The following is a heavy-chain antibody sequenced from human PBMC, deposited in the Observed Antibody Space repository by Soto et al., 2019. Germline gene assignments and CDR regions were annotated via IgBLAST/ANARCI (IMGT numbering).Heavy chain of an antibody. D-gene: IGHD6-13*01. Sequence: SVKVSCKASGGTFSSYAISWVRQAPGQGLEWMGGIIPIFGTANYAQKFQGRVTITADESTSTAYMELSSLRSEDTAVYYCARESAAAGNPFDYWGQGTLVTVSS. V-gene: IGHV1-69*13. CDR2: IIPIFGTA. CDR3: ARESAAAGNPFDY. CDR1: GGTFSSYA. J-gene: IGHJ4*02.